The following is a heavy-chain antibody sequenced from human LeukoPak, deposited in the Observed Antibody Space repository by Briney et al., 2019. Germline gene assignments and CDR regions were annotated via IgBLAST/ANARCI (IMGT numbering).Heavy chain of an antibody. Sequence: GASVKVSCTASGYTFTSFFMHWVRQAPGQGLEWMGMINPSSGSTSYAQNFQGRVAVTRDTSTSTVYMELSSLRSEDTAVYYCARGTQLRPSVWGQGTLVTVSS. J-gene: IGHJ4*02. CDR1: GYTFTSFF. V-gene: IGHV1-46*01. D-gene: IGHD3-16*01. CDR3: ARGTQLRPSV. CDR2: INPSSGST.